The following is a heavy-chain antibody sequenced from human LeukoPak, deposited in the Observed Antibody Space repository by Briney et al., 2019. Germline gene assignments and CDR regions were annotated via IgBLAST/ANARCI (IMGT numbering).Heavy chain of an antibody. CDR3: AKDLTWGFFGVVNPMFDY. D-gene: IGHD3-3*01. CDR2: IRYDGSNK. V-gene: IGHV3-30*02. J-gene: IGHJ4*02. Sequence: GGSLRLSCAASGFTFSSYGMHWVRQAPGKGLEWVAFIRYDGSNKYYADSVKGRFTISRDNSKNTLYLQMNSLRAEDTAVYYCAKDLTWGFFGVVNPMFDYWGQGTLVTVSS. CDR1: GFTFSSYG.